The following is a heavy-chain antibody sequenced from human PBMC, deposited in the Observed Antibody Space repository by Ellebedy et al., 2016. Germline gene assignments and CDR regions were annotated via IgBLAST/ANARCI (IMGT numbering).Heavy chain of an antibody. Sequence: GESLKISXAASGFTFSAHYMHWVRQAPGKGLEWVSFITSSGGHMYYADSVKGRFTISRDDSQNTVSLEMNGLRREDTAVYYCATVDGYWGQGTLVTVSS. CDR2: ITSSGGHM. V-gene: IGHV3-21*01. J-gene: IGHJ4*02. D-gene: IGHD5-24*01. CDR3: ATVDGY. CDR1: GFTFSAHY.